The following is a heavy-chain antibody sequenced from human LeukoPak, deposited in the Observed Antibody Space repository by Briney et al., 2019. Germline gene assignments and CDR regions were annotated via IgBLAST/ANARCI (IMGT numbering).Heavy chain of an antibody. V-gene: IGHV4-59*01. J-gene: IGHJ6*02. D-gene: IGHD5-12*01. CDR3: ARAPEGSRYVPTAGDMDV. Sequence: SETLSLTCTVSGGSISSYYWTWIRQSPAKGLDWIGYIYYTGRTNYNPSLKSRATISADTYNNQFSLKLSSVTAADTAVYYCARAPEGSRYVPTAGDMDVWGQGTTVTVSS. CDR1: GGSISSYY. CDR2: IYYTGRT.